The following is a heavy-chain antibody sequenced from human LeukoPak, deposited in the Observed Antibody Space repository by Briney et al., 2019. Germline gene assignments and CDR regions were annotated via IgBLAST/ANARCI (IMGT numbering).Heavy chain of an antibody. CDR2: IYDSGST. CDR3: ARYSGSYYQIYYFDY. CDR1: GGSISSYY. J-gene: IGHJ4*02. D-gene: IGHD1-26*01. Sequence: KPSETLSLTCTVSGGSISSYYWSWIRQPPGKGLEWIGYIYDSGSTNHNPSLKSRVTISRDTSKNQFSLKLSSVTAADTAVYYCARYSGSYYQIYYFDYWGQGTLVTVSS. V-gene: IGHV4-59*01.